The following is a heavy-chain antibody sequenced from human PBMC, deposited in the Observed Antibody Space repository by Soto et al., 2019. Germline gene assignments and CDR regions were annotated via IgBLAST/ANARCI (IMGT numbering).Heavy chain of an antibody. CDR1: GGFVSSGSYY. Sequence: QVQLQQWGAGLLKPSETLSLTCAVYGGFVSSGSYYWSWIRQPPGKGLEWIGEMSHSGGTHFNPYLKSRFTTSVDTSKNQFSLKMSSVTAADTALYYCARVERGTATTVVDAFDIWGPGTMVTVSS. V-gene: IGHV4-34*01. CDR3: ARVERGTATTVVDAFDI. D-gene: IGHD1-1*01. J-gene: IGHJ3*02. CDR2: MSHSGGT.